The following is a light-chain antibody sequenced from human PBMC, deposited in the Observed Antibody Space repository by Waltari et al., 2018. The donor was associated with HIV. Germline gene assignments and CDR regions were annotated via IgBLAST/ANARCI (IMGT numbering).Light chain of an antibody. J-gene: IGLJ3*02. V-gene: IGLV1-40*01. CDR1: SSNIGANFD. CDR2: ANS. CDR3: AAWDDSLNGWV. Sequence: QSVLTQAPSVSGAPGQRVTISCTGSSSNIGANFDVHWYQLLPGSSPKLLIFANSNRPSGGPDRFSGSKSGTSASLAISGLQSEDEADYYCAAWDDSLNGWVFGGGTKLTVL.